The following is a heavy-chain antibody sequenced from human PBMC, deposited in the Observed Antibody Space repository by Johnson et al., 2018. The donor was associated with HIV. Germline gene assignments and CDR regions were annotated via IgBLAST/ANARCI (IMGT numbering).Heavy chain of an antibody. V-gene: IGHV3-30*03. CDR1: GFTFSSYG. J-gene: IGHJ3*02. CDR3: ARDRQSGGGDADAFDI. Sequence: QVLLVESGGGVVQPGRSLRLSCAASGFTFSSYGMHWVRQAPGKGLEWVAVISYDGSNKYYADSVKGRFSLSRDNSKNTVYLQMNSMGAEDTAGYSCARDRQSGGGDADAFDIWGQGTLVSVSS. CDR2: ISYDGSNK. D-gene: IGHD3-16*01.